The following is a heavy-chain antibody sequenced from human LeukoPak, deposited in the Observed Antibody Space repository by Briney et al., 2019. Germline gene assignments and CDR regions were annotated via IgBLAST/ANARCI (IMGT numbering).Heavy chain of an antibody. V-gene: IGHV1-46*01. J-gene: IGHJ4*02. CDR3: ARAQAQAYGSGSYYIPVISGSDY. Sequence: APVKVSCKASGYTFTSYYMHWVRQAPGQGLEWMGIINPSGGSTSYAQKFQGRVTMTRDTSTSTVYMELSSLRSEDTAVYYCARAQAQAYGSGSYYIPVISGSDYWGQGTLVTVSS. CDR2: INPSGGST. CDR1: GYTFTSYY. D-gene: IGHD3-10*01.